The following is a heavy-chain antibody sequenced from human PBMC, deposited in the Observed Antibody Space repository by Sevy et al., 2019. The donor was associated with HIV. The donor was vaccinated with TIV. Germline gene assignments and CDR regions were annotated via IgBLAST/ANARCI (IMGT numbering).Heavy chain of an antibody. V-gene: IGHV3-23*01. Sequence: GGSLTLSCAASGFAFYDYSMSWIRQAPGKGLDLVATLSFGCGKINYADTVKVRFTISRDNSKISFYLQMDTLRVEATALYYCAREGCTRPHDYWGQGTRVTVSS. D-gene: IGHD2-8*01. CDR3: AREGCTRPHDY. J-gene: IGHJ4*02. CDR2: LSFGCGKI. CDR1: GFAFYDYS.